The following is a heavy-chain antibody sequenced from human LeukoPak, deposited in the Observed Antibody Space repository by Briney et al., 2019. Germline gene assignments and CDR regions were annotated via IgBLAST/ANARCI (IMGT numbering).Heavy chain of an antibody. CDR2: INPNSGGT. CDR3: ARDNGDYFRAFDI. V-gene: IGHV1-2*02. Sequence: ASVKVSCKASGYTFTGYYMYWVRQAPGQGLEWMGWINPNSGGTNYAQKFQGRVTMTRDTSISTAYMELSRLRSDDTAIYYCARDNGDYFRAFDIWGQGTMVTVSS. J-gene: IGHJ3*02. D-gene: IGHD4-17*01. CDR1: GYTFTGYY.